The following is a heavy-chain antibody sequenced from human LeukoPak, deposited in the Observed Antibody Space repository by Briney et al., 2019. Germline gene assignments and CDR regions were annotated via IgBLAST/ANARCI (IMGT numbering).Heavy chain of an antibody. D-gene: IGHD6-13*01. Sequence: GGSLRLSCAASGFTFSSYGMSWVRQAPGKGLEWVSAISGSGGSTYYADSVKGRFTISRDNSKNTLYLQMNSLRAEDTAVYYCARAYSSSWYDFWGQGTLVTVSS. CDR3: ARAYSSSWYDF. CDR2: ISGSGGST. J-gene: IGHJ5*01. CDR1: GFTFSSYG. V-gene: IGHV3-23*01.